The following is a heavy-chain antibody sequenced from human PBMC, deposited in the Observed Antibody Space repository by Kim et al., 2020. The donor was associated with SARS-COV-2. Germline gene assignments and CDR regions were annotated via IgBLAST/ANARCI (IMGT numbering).Heavy chain of an antibody. D-gene: IGHD3-22*01. Sequence: ASVKVSCKASGYTFTSYGISWVRQAPGQGLEWMGWISAYNGNTNYAQKLQGRVTMTTDTSTSTAYMELRSLRSDDTAVYYCARSQTAAGITMIVVVPPKGAFDIWGQGTMVTVSS. CDR1: GYTFTSYG. CDR2: ISAYNGNT. J-gene: IGHJ3*02. V-gene: IGHV1-18*04. CDR3: ARSQTAAGITMIVVVPPKGAFDI.